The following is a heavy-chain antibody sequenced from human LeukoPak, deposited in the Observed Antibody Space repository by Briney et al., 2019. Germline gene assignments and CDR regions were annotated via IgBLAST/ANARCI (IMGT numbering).Heavy chain of an antibody. D-gene: IGHD1-26*01. J-gene: IGHJ4*02. CDR1: GGSISSYY. Sequence: PSETLSLTCTVSGGSISSYYWSWIRQPPGKGLEWIGYIYYSGSTNYNPSLKSRVTISVGTSKNQFSLKLSSVTAADTALYYCARDVGVGANVGVTMDWGQGTLVTVSS. CDR3: ARDVGVGANVGVTMD. CDR2: IYYSGST. V-gene: IGHV4-59*08.